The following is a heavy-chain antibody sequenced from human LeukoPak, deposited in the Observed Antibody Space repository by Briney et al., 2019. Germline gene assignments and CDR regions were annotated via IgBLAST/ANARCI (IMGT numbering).Heavy chain of an antibody. Sequence: PGGSLRLSCAASGFTFSDYYMSWIRQAPGKGLEWVSYISSSGSTIYYADSVKGRFTISRDNSKNTLYLQMNSLRAEDTAVYYCAKFAEKTVVDIWGRGTMVTVSS. CDR1: GFTFSDYY. V-gene: IGHV3-11*04. CDR2: ISSSGSTI. CDR3: AKFAEKTVVDI. J-gene: IGHJ3*02.